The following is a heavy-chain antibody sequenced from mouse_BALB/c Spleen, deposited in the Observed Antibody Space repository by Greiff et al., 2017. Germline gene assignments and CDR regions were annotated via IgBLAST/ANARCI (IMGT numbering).Heavy chain of an antibody. CDR2: INPNNGGT. D-gene: IGHD3-2*01. V-gene: IGHV1-18*01. CDR3: ARNRRLGLRAMDY. CDR1: GYTFTDYN. Sequence: VQLQQSGPELVKPGASVKIPCKASGYTFTDYNMDWVKQSHGKSLEWIGDINPNNGGTIYNQKFKGKATLTVDKSSSTAYMELRSLTSEDTAVYYCARNRRLGLRAMDYWGQGTSVTVSS. J-gene: IGHJ4*01.